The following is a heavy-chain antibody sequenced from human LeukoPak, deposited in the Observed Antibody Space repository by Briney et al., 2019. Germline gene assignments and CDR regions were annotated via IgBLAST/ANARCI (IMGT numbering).Heavy chain of an antibody. J-gene: IGHJ4*02. Sequence: GGSLRLSCAASGFTVSSNYMSWVRQAPGKGLEWVSVIYSGGSTYYADSVKGRFTISRDNSKSTLYLQMNSLRAEDTAVYYCATSSGWYGKFDYWGQGTLVTVSS. D-gene: IGHD6-19*01. CDR2: IYSGGST. CDR3: ATSSGWYGKFDY. CDR1: GFTVSSNY. V-gene: IGHV3-53*01.